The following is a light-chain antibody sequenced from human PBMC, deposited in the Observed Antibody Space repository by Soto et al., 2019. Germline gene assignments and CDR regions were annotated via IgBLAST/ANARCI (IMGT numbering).Light chain of an antibody. CDR1: QSISNH. V-gene: IGKV1-5*01. J-gene: IGKJ1*01. Sequence: DIQMTQSPSSLSASVEDIVLITCRASQSISNHLNWYQQKPGKAPKLLIYDASSLESGVPSRFSGSGSGTEFTLTISSLQPDDFATYYCQQYNSYSWTFGQGTKVDI. CDR2: DAS. CDR3: QQYNSYSWT.